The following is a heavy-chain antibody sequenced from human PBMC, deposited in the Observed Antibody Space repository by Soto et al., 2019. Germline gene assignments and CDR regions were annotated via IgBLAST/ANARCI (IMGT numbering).Heavy chain of an antibody. Sequence: PSETLSLTCTDSGASISRAGYSWSWVRQHPGKGLEWSGYITYSGDTGYNPSLWCRVSISIDTSRNQFSLKLSSVTAAGTAVYSCARVRCSSTSWEGCWFGPWGQVTLVAVSS. D-gene: IGHD2-2*01. CDR3: ARVRCSSTSWEGCWFGP. CDR1: GASISRAGYS. V-gene: IGHV4-31*03. J-gene: IGHJ5*02. CDR2: ITYSGDT.